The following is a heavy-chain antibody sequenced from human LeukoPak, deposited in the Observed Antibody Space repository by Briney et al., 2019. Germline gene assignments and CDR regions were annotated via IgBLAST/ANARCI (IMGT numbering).Heavy chain of an antibody. CDR3: ARAGTGTTLVPFDY. D-gene: IGHD1-7*01. Sequence: ASVKVSCKASGGTSSSYAISWVRQAPGQGLEWMGGIIPIFGTANYAQKFQGRVTITTDESTSTAYMELSSLRSEDTAVYYCARAGTGTTLVPFDYWGQGTLVTVSS. CDR1: GGTSSSYA. V-gene: IGHV1-69*05. J-gene: IGHJ4*02. CDR2: IIPIFGTA.